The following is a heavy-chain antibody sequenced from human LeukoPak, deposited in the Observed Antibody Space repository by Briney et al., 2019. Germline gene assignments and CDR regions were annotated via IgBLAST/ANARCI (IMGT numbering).Heavy chain of an antibody. V-gene: IGHV3-11*01. CDR2: ISSSGSTI. CDR1: GGSFSGYY. D-gene: IGHD3-3*01. CDR3: ARVPRDFWSGYYDY. Sequence: KPSETLSLTCAVYGGSFSGYYWSWIRQAPGRGLEWVSYISSSGSTIYYADSVKGRFTISRDNAKNSLYLQMNSLRAEDTAVYYCARVPRDFWSGYYDYWGQGTLVTVSS. J-gene: IGHJ4*02.